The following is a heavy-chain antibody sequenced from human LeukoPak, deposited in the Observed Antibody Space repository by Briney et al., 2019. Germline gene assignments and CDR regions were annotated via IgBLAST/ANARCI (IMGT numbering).Heavy chain of an antibody. D-gene: IGHD3-3*01. CDR1: GGTFSSYA. CDR3: ASAYDFWSGLDY. J-gene: IGHJ4*02. V-gene: IGHV1-69*04. CDR2: IIPILGIA. Sequence: SVKVSCKASGGTFSSYAISWVRQAPGQGLEWMGRIIPILGIANYAQKFQGRVTITADKSTSTAYMELSSLRFEDTAVYYCASAYDFWSGLDYWGQGTLVTVSS.